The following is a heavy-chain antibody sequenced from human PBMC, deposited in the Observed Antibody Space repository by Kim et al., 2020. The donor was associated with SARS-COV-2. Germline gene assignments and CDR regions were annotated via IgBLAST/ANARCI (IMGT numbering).Heavy chain of an antibody. CDR2: IYYSGST. CDR3: ARETHDMTYYYDSSGYYDY. J-gene: IGHJ4*02. Sequence: SETLSLTCTVSGGSISSSSYYWGWIRQPPGKGLEWIGSIYYSGSTYYNPSLKSRVTISVDTSKNQFSLKLSSVTAADTAVYYCARETHDMTYYYDSSGYYDYWGQGTLVTVSS. D-gene: IGHD3-22*01. V-gene: IGHV4-39*07. CDR1: GGSISSSSYY.